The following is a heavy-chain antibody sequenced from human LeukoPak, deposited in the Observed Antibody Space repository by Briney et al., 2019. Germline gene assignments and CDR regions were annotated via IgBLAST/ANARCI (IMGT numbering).Heavy chain of an antibody. J-gene: IGHJ4*02. V-gene: IGHV3-66*01. D-gene: IGHD3-10*01. CDR3: ARDTMVRGVTIPFNY. CDR2: IYSGGST. Sequence: PGGSLRLSCAASGFTVSSNYMSWVRQAPGKGLEWVSTIYSGGSTYYADSVKGRFTISRDDSKNTLYLQMNSLRAEDTAVYYCARDTMVRGVTIPFNYWGQGTLVTVSS. CDR1: GFTVSSNY.